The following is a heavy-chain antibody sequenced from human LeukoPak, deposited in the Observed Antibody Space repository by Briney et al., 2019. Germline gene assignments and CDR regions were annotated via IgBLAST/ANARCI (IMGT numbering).Heavy chain of an antibody. CDR2: IYHSGST. V-gene: IGHV4-38-2*02. J-gene: IGHJ4*02. D-gene: IGHD3-22*01. Sequence: SETLSLTCTVSGYSISSGYYWGWIRQPPGKGLEWIGSIYHSGSTYYNPSLKSRVTISVDTSKTQFSLKLSSVTAADTAVYYCARAQTYYYDSSGYRYWGQGTLVTVSS. CDR3: ARAQTYYYDSSGYRY. CDR1: GYSISSGYY.